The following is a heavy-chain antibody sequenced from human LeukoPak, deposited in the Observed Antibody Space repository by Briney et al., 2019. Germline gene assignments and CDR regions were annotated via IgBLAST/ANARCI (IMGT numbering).Heavy chain of an antibody. CDR2: ISSSSSYI. D-gene: IGHD6-19*01. V-gene: IGHV3-21*01. CDR1: GFTFSSYA. J-gene: IGHJ4*02. Sequence: PGGSLRLSCAASGFTFSSYAMSWVRQAPGKGLEWVSSISSSSSYIYYADSVKGRFTISRDNAKNSLYLQMNSLRAEDTAVYYCARAPNDRSGWYSLFPFSWFDYWGQGTLVTVSS. CDR3: ARAPNDRSGWYSLFPFSWFDY.